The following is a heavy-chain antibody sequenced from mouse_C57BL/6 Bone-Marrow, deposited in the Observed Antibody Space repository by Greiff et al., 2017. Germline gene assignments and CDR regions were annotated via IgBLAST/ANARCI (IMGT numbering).Heavy chain of an antibody. J-gene: IGHJ1*03. D-gene: IGHD4-1*02. V-gene: IGHV1-64*01. CDR3: ARETTAASDWYFDV. CDR1: GYTFTSYW. CDR2: IYPNSGST. Sequence: QVQLKQPGAELVKPGASVKLSCKASGYTFTSYWMHWVKQRPGQGLEWIGMIYPNSGSTNYNEKFKGKATLTVDKSSSTAYMQLSSLTSEDSAVYYCARETTAASDWYFDVWGTGTTVTVAS.